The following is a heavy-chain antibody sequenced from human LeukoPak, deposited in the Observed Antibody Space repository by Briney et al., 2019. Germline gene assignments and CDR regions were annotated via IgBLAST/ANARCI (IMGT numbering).Heavy chain of an antibody. J-gene: IGHJ4*02. V-gene: IGHV4-34*01. Sequence: PSETLSLTCAVYGGSFSGYYWSRIRQPPGKGLEWIGEINHSGSTNYNPSLKSRVTISVDTSKNQFSLKLSSVTAADTAVYYCASLTPDIVVVPAAVDFDYWGQGTLVTVSS. CDR1: GGSFSGYY. D-gene: IGHD2-2*01. CDR2: INHSGST. CDR3: ASLTPDIVVVPAAVDFDY.